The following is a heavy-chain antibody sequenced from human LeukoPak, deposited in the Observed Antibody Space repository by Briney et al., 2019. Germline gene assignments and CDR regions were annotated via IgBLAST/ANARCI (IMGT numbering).Heavy chain of an antibody. CDR3: TSQYFDY. CDR2: IKSKTDSGTT. V-gene: IGHV3-15*01. J-gene: IGHJ4*02. Sequence: GGSLRLSCAPSEFTSRNAWMNGVRQGPGKGLGWVGRIKSKTDSGTTDYAAPVEGRFTISRDHSKNTVYLQMNSLKTDDTAVYYCTSQYFDYWGQGTLVAVSS. CDR1: EFTSRNAW.